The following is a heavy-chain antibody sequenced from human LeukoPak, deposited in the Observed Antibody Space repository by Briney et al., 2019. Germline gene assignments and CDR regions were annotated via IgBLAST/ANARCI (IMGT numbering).Heavy chain of an antibody. CDR3: ARVPYYYYYYMDV. CDR1: GGPFSGYY. J-gene: IGHJ6*03. Sequence: SETLSLTCGVYGGPFSGYYWSWIRQPPGKGLEWIGEINHSGSTNYNPSLKSRVTISVDTSKNQFSLKLSSVTAADTAVYYCARVPYYYYYYMDVWGKGTTVTVSS. CDR2: INHSGST. V-gene: IGHV4-34*01.